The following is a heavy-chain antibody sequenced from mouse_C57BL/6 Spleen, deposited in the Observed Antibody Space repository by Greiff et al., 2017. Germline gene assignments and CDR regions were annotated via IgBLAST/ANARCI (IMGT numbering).Heavy chain of an antibody. J-gene: IGHJ2*01. CDR2: ISYDGSN. CDR3: ARATGTKDYFDY. Sequence: ESGPGLVKPSQSLSLTCSVTGYSITSGYYWNWIRQFPGNKLEWMGYISYDGSNNYNPSLKNRISITRDTSKNQFFLKLNSVTTEDTATYYCARATGTKDYFDYWGQGTTLTVSS. D-gene: IGHD4-1*01. V-gene: IGHV3-6*01. CDR1: GYSITSGYY.